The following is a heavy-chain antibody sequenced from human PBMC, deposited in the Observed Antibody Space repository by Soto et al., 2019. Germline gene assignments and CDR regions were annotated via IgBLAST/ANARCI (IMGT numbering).Heavy chain of an antibody. Sequence: GASVKVSCKASGGTFSSYAISSVRQAPGQGLEWMGGIIPIFGTANYAQKFQGRVTITADESTSTAYMELSSLRSEDTAVYYCSRGCVGATIGYWGQGTLVTVSS. J-gene: IGHJ4*02. CDR1: GGTFSSYA. CDR3: SRGCVGATIGY. V-gene: IGHV1-69*13. CDR2: IIPIFGTA. D-gene: IGHD1-26*01.